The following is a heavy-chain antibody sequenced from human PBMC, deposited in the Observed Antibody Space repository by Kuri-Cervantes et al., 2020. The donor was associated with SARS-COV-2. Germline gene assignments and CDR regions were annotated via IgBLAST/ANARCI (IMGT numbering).Heavy chain of an antibody. J-gene: IGHJ4*02. V-gene: IGHV3-33*03. D-gene: IGHD3-3*01. CDR3: AKGGVVMFDY. CDR2: IWYDGSNK. CDR1: GFTFSSYG. Sequence: GESLKISCAASGFTFSSYGMHWVRQAPGKGLEWVAVIWYDGSNKYYADSVKGRFTISRDNAKNSLYLQMNSLRAEDTAVYYCAKGGVVMFDYWGQGTLVTVSS.